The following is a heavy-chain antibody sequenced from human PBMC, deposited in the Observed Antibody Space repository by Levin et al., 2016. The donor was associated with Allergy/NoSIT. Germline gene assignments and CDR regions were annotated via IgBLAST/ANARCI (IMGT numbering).Heavy chain of an antibody. Sequence: SCAISGDSVSSNSAAWNWIRQSPSRGLEWLGRTYYKSRWYNEYAVSVKSRITINPDTAKNQFSLQLNSVTPEDTAVYYCTRDAYYGSGRYRLDVWGQGTTVTVSS. CDR1: GDSVSSNSAA. CDR2: TYYKSRWYN. D-gene: IGHD3-10*01. J-gene: IGHJ6*02. CDR3: TRDAYYGSGRYRLDV. V-gene: IGHV6-1*01.